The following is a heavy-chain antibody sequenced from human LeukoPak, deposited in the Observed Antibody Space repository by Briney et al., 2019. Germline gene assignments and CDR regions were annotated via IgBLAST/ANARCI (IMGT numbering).Heavy chain of an antibody. V-gene: IGHV3-64*01. J-gene: IGHJ6*03. CDR3: ARYSKQWLVRYYYYYMDV. CDR1: GFTFSSYA. Sequence: PGGSLRLSCAASGFTFSSYAMHWVRQAPGKGLEYVSAISSNGGSTYYANSVKGRFTISRDNSKNTLYLQMGSLRAEDMAVYYCARYSKQWLVRYYYYYMDVWGKGTTVTISS. CDR2: ISSNGGST. D-gene: IGHD6-19*01.